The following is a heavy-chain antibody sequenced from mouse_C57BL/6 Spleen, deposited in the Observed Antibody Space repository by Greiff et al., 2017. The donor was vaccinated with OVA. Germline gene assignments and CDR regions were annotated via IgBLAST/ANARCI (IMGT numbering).Heavy chain of an antibody. J-gene: IGHJ3*01. Sequence: VQLQQPGAELVRPGSSVKLSCKASGYTFTSYWMHWVKQRPIQGLEWIGNIDPSDSETHYNQKFKDKATLTVDKSSSTAYMQLSSLTSEDSAVYYCAREGFYSNYQFAYWGQGTLVTVSA. CDR2: IDPSDSET. CDR1: GYTFTSYW. V-gene: IGHV1-52*01. D-gene: IGHD2-5*01. CDR3: AREGFYSNYQFAY.